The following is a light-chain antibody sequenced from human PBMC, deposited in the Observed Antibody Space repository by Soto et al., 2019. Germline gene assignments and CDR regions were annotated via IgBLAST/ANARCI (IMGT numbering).Light chain of an antibody. J-gene: IGKJ1*01. Sequence: PGDRASLSCKASQSVSISNFSCYQEKPSHSLRRPIYGSSRRAPGIPERFSGCVSGTDCTLTISRLETEDFAVYDCQKYLTSTKKVGPGTKVDI. V-gene: IGKV3-20*01. CDR3: QKYLTSTKK. CDR2: GSS. CDR1: QSVSISN.